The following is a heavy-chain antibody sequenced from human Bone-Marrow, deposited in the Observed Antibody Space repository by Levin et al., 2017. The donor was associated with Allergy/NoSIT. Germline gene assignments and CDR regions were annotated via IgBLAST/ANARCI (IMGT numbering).Heavy chain of an antibody. J-gene: IGHJ4*02. CDR2: IKFETDGGTI. Sequence: GGSLRLSCAASGFSFTKVWMTWVRQAPGKGLEWVGRIKFETDGGTIDYAAPVKGRFTISRDDSRSTLYLQMNSLKTEDTAVYYCTTEVWARSIRDDYWGQGTLVTVSS. D-gene: IGHD2-21*01. V-gene: IGHV3-15*01. CDR1: GFSFTKVW. CDR3: TTEVWARSIRDDY.